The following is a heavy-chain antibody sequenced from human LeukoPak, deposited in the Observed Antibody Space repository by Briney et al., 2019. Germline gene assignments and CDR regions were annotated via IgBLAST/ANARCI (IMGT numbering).Heavy chain of an antibody. CDR1: GGSISSYY. V-gene: IGHV4-59*01. CDR3: ARFYTGWFDP. J-gene: IGHJ5*02. Sequence: SETLSLTCTVSGGSISSYYWSWIRQPPGKGLEWIGYIYYSGSTNYNPSLESRVTISVDTSKNQFSLKLSSVTAADTAVYYCARFYTGWFDPWGQGTLVTVSS. CDR2: IYYSGST. D-gene: IGHD1-1*01.